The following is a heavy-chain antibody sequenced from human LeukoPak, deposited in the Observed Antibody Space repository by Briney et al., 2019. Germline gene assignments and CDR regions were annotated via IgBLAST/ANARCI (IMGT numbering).Heavy chain of an antibody. CDR1: GGSFSGYY. Sequence: SETLSLTCAVYGGSFSGYYWSWICQPPGKGLEWIGEINHSGSTNYNPSLKSRVTISVDTSKNQFSLKLSSVTAADTAVYYCARESSGYYLRFWFDPWGQGTLVTVSS. CDR2: INHSGST. V-gene: IGHV4-34*01. J-gene: IGHJ5*02. D-gene: IGHD3-22*01. CDR3: ARESSGYYLRFWFDP.